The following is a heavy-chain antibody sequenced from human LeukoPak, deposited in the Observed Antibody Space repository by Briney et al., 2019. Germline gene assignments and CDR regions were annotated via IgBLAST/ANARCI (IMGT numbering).Heavy chain of an antibody. Sequence: GASVKVSCNASGYTFTSYGISWVRQAPGQALEWMGWISAYNGNTNYAQKLQGRVTMTTDTSTSTAYMELRSLRSDDTAVYYCARVSKGSSWYGVKGNYYYYYYMDVWGKGTTVTVSS. J-gene: IGHJ6*03. V-gene: IGHV1-18*01. D-gene: IGHD6-13*01. CDR1: GYTFTSYG. CDR3: ARVSKGSSWYGVKGNYYYYYYMDV. CDR2: ISAYNGNT.